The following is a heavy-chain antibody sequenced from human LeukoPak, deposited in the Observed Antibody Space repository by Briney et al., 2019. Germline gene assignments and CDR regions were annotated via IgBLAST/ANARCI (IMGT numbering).Heavy chain of an antibody. D-gene: IGHD5-12*01. CDR2: INHSGST. CDR1: GFTFSSYG. V-gene: IGHV4-34*01. J-gene: IGHJ6*03. CDR3: ARLWLRGYYYMDV. Sequence: GSLRLSCAASGFTFSSYGMHWVRQPPGKGLEWIGEINHSGSTNYNPSLKSRVTISVDTSKNQFSLKLSSVTAADTAVYYCARLWLRGYYYMDVWGKGTTVTVSS.